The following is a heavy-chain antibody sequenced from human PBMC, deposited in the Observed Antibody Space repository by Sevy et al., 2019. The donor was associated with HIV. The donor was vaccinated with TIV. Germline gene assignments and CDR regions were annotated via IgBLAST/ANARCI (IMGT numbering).Heavy chain of an antibody. CDR3: ARRRVQSGLSGGGANFGMDV. CDR1: GFPFSNYA. V-gene: IGHV3-23*01. CDR2: LIGGGSRK. D-gene: IGHD2-8*02. Sequence: GGSLRLSCAASGFPFSNYAMSWVRQAPGKGLEWVSTLIGGGSRKYYADSVTGGFILSRDNSRNTLYLQMNGLRAEVTAIYYCARRRVQSGLSGGGANFGMDVCGRGTTVTVSS. J-gene: IGHJ6*02.